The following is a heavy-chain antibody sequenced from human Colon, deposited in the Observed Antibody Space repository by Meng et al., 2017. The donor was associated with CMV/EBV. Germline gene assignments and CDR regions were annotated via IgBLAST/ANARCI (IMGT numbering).Heavy chain of an antibody. J-gene: IGHJ4*02. V-gene: IGHV3-11*01. D-gene: IGHD2-15*01. Sequence: LSCAASGFPFRDSSMRWIRQAPGKGLEWVSYISSSGSTTYYADSVKGRFTISRDNAKNSLHLQMNSLRADDTAMYYCARTSGPLRGVVWGQGTLVTVSS. CDR3: ARTSGPLRGVV. CDR1: GFPFRDSS. CDR2: ISSSGSTT.